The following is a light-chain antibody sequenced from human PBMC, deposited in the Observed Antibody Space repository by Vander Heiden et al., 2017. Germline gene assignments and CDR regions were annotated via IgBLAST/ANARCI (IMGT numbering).Light chain of an antibody. V-gene: IGKV3-15*01. Sequence: EIVLTQSPASLPVSPGERATLSCRASQSVNNNLAWYQQKPGQAPRLLIYDASTRVTGIPGRFSGSGSGTEFTLSISSLQSEDFAVYYCLQYNNWPPWTFGQGTKVEVK. CDR3: LQYNNWPPWT. J-gene: IGKJ1*01. CDR2: DAS. CDR1: QSVNNN.